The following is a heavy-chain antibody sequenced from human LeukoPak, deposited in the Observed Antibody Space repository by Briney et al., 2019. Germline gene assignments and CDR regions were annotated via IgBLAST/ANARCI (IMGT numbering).Heavy chain of an antibody. J-gene: IGHJ4*01. D-gene: IGHD4-11*01. Sequence: GGSLRLSCAASGFTFSGYSMNWVRQAPGKGLEWVSSISSSSSYIYYADSVKGRFTISRDNAKNTLYLQMNSLRAEDTAVYYCVRSAFLTTEFYFDYWGHGTLVTVSS. V-gene: IGHV3-21*01. CDR1: GFTFSGYS. CDR2: ISSSSSYI. CDR3: VRSAFLTTEFYFDY.